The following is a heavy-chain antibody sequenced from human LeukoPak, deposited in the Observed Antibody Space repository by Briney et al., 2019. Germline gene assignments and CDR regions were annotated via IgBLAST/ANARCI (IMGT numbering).Heavy chain of an antibody. D-gene: IGHD1-1*01. CDR3: LRGGKRLKEF. Sequence: PSETLSLTCPLYGGSFSGYYWSWIGQPPGKGLDRIGGINHSGSTNYNQSLNSRFTLSIDTYINQFSLPQTSLTAPYTPVYFFLRGGKRLKEFWGQGTLVTVS. V-gene: IGHV4-34*01. J-gene: IGHJ4*02. CDR2: INHSGST. CDR1: GGSFSGYY.